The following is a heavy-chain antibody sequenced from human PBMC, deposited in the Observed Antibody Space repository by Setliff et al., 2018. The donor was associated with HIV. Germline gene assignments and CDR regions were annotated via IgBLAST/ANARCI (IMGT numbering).Heavy chain of an antibody. Sequence: GGSLRLSCAASGFTFSSYSMNWVRQAPGKGPEWVSCISSTGYTIYYADSVKGRFTISRDNAKNSLSLQMTSLTAEDTAVYYCARLNGGSHDGFDIWGQGTTVTVSS. CDR3: ARLNGGSHDGFDI. CDR2: ISSTGYTI. D-gene: IGHD1-26*01. CDR1: GFTFSSYS. V-gene: IGHV3-48*04. J-gene: IGHJ3*02.